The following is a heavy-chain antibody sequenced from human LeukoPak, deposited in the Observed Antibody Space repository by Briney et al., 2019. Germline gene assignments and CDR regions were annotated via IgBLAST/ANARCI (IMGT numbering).Heavy chain of an antibody. D-gene: IGHD3-10*01. J-gene: IGHJ4*02. CDR3: ARGRPPSGY. Sequence: PSETLSLTCAVYGGSFSGYYWGWIRQPPGKGLEWIGEINHRGSTNYNPSLESRVSISVDTSKNQFSLKLSSVTAADTAVYYCARGRPPSGYWGQGTLVTVSS. CDR1: GGSFSGYY. V-gene: IGHV4-34*01. CDR2: INHRGST.